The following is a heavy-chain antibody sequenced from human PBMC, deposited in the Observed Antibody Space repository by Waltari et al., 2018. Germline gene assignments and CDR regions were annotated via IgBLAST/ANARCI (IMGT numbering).Heavy chain of an antibody. CDR1: GGSISSSSYY. CDR3: AKRIQQNGLDL. CDR2: IHYTGTT. D-gene: IGHD1-1*01. V-gene: IGHV4-39*01. J-gene: IGHJ6*02. Sequence: QLQLQESGPGLVKPSETLSPTCSVSGGSISSSSYYWSWIRQPPGKGLEWIGSIHYTGTTYYNPSLKSRLTISVDTSKNQFSLKLTSVTAADTAVYYCAKRIQQNGLDLWGQGTTVIVS.